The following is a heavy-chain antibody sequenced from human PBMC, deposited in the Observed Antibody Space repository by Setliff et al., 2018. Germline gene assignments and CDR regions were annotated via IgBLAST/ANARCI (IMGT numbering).Heavy chain of an antibody. CDR3: ARHRRPDYGDFISWYFDL. D-gene: IGHD4-17*01. CDR1: GGSISSGGYY. CDR2: IYYSGNT. J-gene: IGHJ2*01. V-gene: IGHV4-30-4*08. Sequence: ASETLSLTCTVSGGSISSGGYYWSWIRQHPGKGLEWIGYIYYSGNTYYNPSLKSRVTISLDMSKNQFSLRLNSLTAADTAVYFCARHRRPDYGDFISWYFDLWGRGTLVTVSS.